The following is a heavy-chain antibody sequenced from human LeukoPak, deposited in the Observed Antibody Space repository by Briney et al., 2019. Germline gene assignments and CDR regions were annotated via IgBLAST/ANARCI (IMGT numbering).Heavy chain of an antibody. CDR3: GRGRNSGFDY. D-gene: IGHD2/OR15-2a*01. Sequence: SQTLSLTCAISGDSVSGNSAVAWNWLRKPPSRGLEWLGRTYYRSKRNNDYAVSVKSRITINPDTSKNQFSLHLNSVTPEDTAVYYCGRGRNSGFDYWGQGTLVTVSS. CDR2: TYYRSKRNN. CDR1: GDSVSGNSAVA. V-gene: IGHV6-1*01. J-gene: IGHJ4*02.